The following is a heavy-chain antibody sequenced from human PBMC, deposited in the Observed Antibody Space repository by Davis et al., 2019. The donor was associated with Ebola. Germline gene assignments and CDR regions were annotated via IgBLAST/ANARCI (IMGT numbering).Heavy chain of an antibody. D-gene: IGHD3-3*01. V-gene: IGHV1-69*13. CDR3: ARGGKGIFGVVRVDYYYGMDV. J-gene: IGHJ6*02. Sequence: SVKVSCKASGGTFSSYAISWVRQAPGQGLEWMGGIIPIFGTANYAQKFQGRVTITADESTSTAYMELSSLRSEDTAVYYCARGGKGIFGVVRVDYYYGMDVWGQGTTVTVSS. CDR1: GGTFSSYA. CDR2: IIPIFGTA.